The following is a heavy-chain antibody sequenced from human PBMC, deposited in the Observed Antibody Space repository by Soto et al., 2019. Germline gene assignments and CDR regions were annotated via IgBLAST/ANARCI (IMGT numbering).Heavy chain of an antibody. V-gene: IGHV4-4*07. J-gene: IGHJ5*02. CDR3: VRDGTKTLRDCFDP. CDR1: GASISCFY. Sequence: SETLSLTCTVSGASISCFYWSWIRKSAGKGLEWIGRTYATGTTDYNPSLKSRVMMSVDTSKKQFSLKLRSVTAADTAVYYCVRDGTKTLRDCFDPWGQGILVTVSS. D-gene: IGHD1-1*01. CDR2: TYATGTT.